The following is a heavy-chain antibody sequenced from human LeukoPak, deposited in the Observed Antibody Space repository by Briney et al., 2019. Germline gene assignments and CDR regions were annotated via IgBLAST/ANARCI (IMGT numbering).Heavy chain of an antibody. CDR1: GYTFTSYY. CDR2: INPSGGST. CDR3: ARDYHSSSWTSNYYYMDV. J-gene: IGHJ6*03. D-gene: IGHD6-13*01. V-gene: IGHV1-46*01. Sequence: ASVKVSCKASGYTFTSYYMHWVRQAPGQGLEWMGIINPSGGSTSYAQKFQGRVTMTRDTSTSTVYMELSSLRAEDTAVYYCARDYHSSSWTSNYYYMDVWGKGTTVTVSS.